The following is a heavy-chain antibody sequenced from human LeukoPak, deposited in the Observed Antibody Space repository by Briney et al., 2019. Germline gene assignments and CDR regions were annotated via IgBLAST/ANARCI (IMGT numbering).Heavy chain of an antibody. CDR3: ARDKRESSGFDY. D-gene: IGHD3-22*01. J-gene: IGHJ4*02. Sequence: PGGSLRLSCAASGFTVSSNYMSWVRQAPGKGLEWVSVIYSGGSTYYADSVKGRFTISRDNSKNTLYLQMNSLRAEDTAVYYCARDKRESSGFDYGGQGTLVTVSS. CDR2: IYSGGST. V-gene: IGHV3-53*01. CDR1: GFTVSSNY.